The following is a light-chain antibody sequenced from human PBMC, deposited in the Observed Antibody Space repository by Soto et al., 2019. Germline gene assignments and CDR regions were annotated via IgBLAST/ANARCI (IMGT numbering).Light chain of an antibody. CDR3: QQYDSYSWT. J-gene: IGKJ1*01. CDR1: QSVYHF. Sequence: DIQITQSPSTLSASVGDRVTVTCRASQSVYHFLAWYQQAPGKAPKLLIYKASTLKSGVPSRFSGSGSGTEFILNISSLQPDDFATYYCQQYDSYSWTFDQGTKVDIK. V-gene: IGKV1-5*03. CDR2: KAS.